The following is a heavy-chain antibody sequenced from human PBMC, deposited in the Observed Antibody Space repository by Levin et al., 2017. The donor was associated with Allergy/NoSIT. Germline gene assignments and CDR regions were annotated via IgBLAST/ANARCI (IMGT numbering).Heavy chain of an antibody. CDR1: GFTFSSYG. D-gene: IGHD3-10*01. CDR3: AKDLGEYYYGSGSYLN. Sequence: GGSLRLSCAASGFTFSSYGMHWVRQAPGKGLEWVAVISYDGSNKYYADSVKGRFTISRDNSKNTLYLQMNSLRAEDTAVYYCAKDLGEYYYGSGSYLNWGQGTLVTVSS. V-gene: IGHV3-30*18. J-gene: IGHJ4*02. CDR2: ISYDGSNK.